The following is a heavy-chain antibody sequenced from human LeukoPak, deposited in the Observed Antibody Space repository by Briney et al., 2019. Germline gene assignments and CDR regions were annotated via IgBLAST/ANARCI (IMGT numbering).Heavy chain of an antibody. Sequence: GGSLRLSCAASGFTFSTFAMIWVRQPPRKGLEWVSSIFPSGGDIHYADSVRGRFTISRDNSKNTLSLQMNSLRAEDTAIYYCATYRHVLLPFESSGEGTLVTVSS. CDR2: IFPSGGDI. D-gene: IGHD2-8*02. CDR3: ATYRHVLLPFES. J-gene: IGHJ4*02. CDR1: GFTFSTFA. V-gene: IGHV3-23*01.